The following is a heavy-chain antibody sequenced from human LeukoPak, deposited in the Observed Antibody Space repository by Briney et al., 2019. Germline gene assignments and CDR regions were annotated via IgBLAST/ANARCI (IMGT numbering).Heavy chain of an antibody. CDR1: GGSISSYY. CDR2: IYYSGST. Sequence: SETLSLTCTVSGGSISSYYWSWIRQPPGKGLEWIGYIYYSGSTNYNPSLKSRVTISVDTSKNQFSLKLSSVTAADTAVYYCARGEGWLANDDWGQGTLVTVSS. CDR3: ARGEGWLANDD. D-gene: IGHD5-24*01. V-gene: IGHV4-59*01. J-gene: IGHJ4*02.